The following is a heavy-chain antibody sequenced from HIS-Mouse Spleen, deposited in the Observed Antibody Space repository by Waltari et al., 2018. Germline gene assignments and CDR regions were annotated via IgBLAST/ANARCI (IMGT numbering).Heavy chain of an antibody. Sequence: QVQLVQSGAEVKKPGASVKVSCKASGYTFTSYGISWVRQAPGQGLEWMGWISAYNGNTKDAQKLQGRVTMTTDTSTSTAYMELRSLRSDDTAVYYCASTYSGSYLGGLDYWGQGTLVTVSS. D-gene: IGHD1-26*01. CDR3: ASTYSGSYLGGLDY. CDR2: ISAYNGNT. J-gene: IGHJ4*02. CDR1: GYTFTSYG. V-gene: IGHV1-18*01.